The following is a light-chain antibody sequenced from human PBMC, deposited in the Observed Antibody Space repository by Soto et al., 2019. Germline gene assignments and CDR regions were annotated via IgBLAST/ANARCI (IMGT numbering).Light chain of an antibody. CDR1: QSVSSSY. CDR3: LQYGSSPGT. V-gene: IGKV3-20*01. J-gene: IGKJ1*01. Sequence: EIVLTQSPGTLSLSPGERATLSCRASQSVSSSYLAWYQQKPGQAPRLLIYGASIRATGIPNRFSGSGSGTDFTLSISRLEPEDCAVYFCLQYGSSPGTFGQGTKVEI. CDR2: GAS.